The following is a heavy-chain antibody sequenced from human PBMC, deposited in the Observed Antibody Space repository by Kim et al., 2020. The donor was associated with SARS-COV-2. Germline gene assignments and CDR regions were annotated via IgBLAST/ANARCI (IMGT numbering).Heavy chain of an antibody. CDR1: GGSFSGYY. CDR2: INHSGST. D-gene: IGHD3-10*01. V-gene: IGHV4-34*01. CDR3: ARGFPPDTMVRGVSYSWFDP. J-gene: IGHJ5*02. Sequence: SETLSLTCAVYGGSFSGYYWSWIRQPPGKGLEWIGEINHSGSTNYNPSLKSRVTISVDTSKNQFSLKLSSVTAADTAVYYCARGFPPDTMVRGVSYSWFDPWGQGTLVTVSS.